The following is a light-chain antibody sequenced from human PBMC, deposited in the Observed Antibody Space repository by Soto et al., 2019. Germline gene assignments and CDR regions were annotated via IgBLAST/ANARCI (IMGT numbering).Light chain of an antibody. Sequence: QSALTQPASVSGSPGQSITISCTGTSSDVGGYNHVSWYQQHPGKAPKLMIYDGSNRPSGVSNRFSGSKSGNTASLTISGLQAEDEADYYCCSYTGSSTVVFGGGTKLTVL. CDR1: SSDVGGYNH. CDR2: DGS. J-gene: IGLJ2*01. CDR3: CSYTGSSTVV. V-gene: IGLV2-23*01.